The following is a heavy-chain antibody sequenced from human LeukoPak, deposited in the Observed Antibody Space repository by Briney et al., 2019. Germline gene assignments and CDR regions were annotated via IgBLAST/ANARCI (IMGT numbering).Heavy chain of an antibody. Sequence: GGSLRLSCAASGFTFSSYSMNWVRQAPGKGLEWVGRIKSKPDGGTIDYAAPVKGRFTISRDDSKNTLYLQMNSLKTEDTAVYYCTTNLPPGYWGQGTLVTVSS. CDR1: GFTFSSYS. J-gene: IGHJ4*02. CDR3: TTNLPPGY. CDR2: IKSKPDGGTI. V-gene: IGHV3-15*01.